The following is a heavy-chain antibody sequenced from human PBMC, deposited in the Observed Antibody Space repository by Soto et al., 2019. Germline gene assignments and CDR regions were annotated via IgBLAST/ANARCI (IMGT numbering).Heavy chain of an antibody. CDR1: GFTVNNNY. CDR2: IYSGGST. Sequence: GGSLRLSCAVSGFTVNNNYMTWVRQSPGKGLEWVSVIYSGGSTYYADSVKGRFTISRDNFKNTMFLQMNSLRGEDTAVYYCARESSGNYYFDYWGQGTLVTVSS. J-gene: IGHJ4*02. CDR3: ARESSGNYYFDY. V-gene: IGHV3-53*01. D-gene: IGHD1-26*01.